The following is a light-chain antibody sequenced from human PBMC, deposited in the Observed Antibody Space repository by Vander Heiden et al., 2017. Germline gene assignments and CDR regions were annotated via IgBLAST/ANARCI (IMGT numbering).Light chain of an antibody. CDR3: QQSDSTPRFT. CDR2: AAS. V-gene: IGKV1-39*01. J-gene: IGKJ3*01. CDR1: QSISSY. Sequence: DIQMTQSPSSLSASVGDRVTITCRASQSISSYLNWYQQKPGKAPKLLIYAASSLQSGVPSRFSGSGSGTDFTLTISSLQQEDFATYYCQQSDSTPRFTFGHGTKVDIK.